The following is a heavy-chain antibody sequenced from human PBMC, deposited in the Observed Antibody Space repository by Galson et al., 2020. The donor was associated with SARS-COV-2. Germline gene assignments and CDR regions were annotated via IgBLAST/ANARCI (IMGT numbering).Heavy chain of an antibody. V-gene: IGHV3-21*01. D-gene: IGHD3-10*02. Sequence: GGSLRLSCAASGFTFSSYSMNWVRQAPGKGLEWVSSISSSSSYIYYADSVKGRFTISRDNAKNSLYLQMNSLRAEDTAVYYCARTPYSLFGELLYLVGMDVWGQGTTVTVSS. CDR3: ARTPYSLFGELLYLVGMDV. CDR2: ISSSSSYI. J-gene: IGHJ6*02. CDR1: GFTFSSYS.